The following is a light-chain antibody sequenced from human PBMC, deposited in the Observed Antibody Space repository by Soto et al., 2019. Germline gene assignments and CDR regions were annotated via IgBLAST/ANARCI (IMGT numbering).Light chain of an antibody. CDR2: EVR. Sequence: QSVLTQPPSASWSPGQSVTISCTGTSSDIGSYNFVSWYQQHPGKAPKVMLYEVRKRPSGVPDRFSGSKSGNTASLTVSGLQADDEADYYCTSYAGGNILVFGGGTKLTVL. CDR3: TSYAGGNILV. J-gene: IGLJ2*01. V-gene: IGLV2-8*01. CDR1: SSDIGSYNF.